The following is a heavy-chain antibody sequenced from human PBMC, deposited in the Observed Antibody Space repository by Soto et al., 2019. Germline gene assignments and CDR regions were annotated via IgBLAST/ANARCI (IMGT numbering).Heavy chain of an antibody. D-gene: IGHD3-10*01. CDR2: VTGGDVT. CDR3: ARGKGSSILDWFDP. Sequence: EVQLLESGGGLVQPGGSLRLSCAASGYIFSNYAVAWVRQVPGKGLEWVSTVTGGDVTIYADSVKGRFPISGDNSKNMLYLQMNSLSAEDTAVYYCARGKGSSILDWFDPWGQGTLVTVSS. CDR1: GYIFSNYA. J-gene: IGHJ5*02. V-gene: IGHV3-23*01.